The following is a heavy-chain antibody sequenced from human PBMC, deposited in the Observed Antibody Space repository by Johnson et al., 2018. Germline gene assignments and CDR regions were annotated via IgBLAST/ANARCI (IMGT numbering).Heavy chain of an antibody. CDR2: IWYDGSNK. J-gene: IGHJ1*01. CDR1: GFTFSNYG. D-gene: IGHD3-3*01. V-gene: IGHV3-33*01. CDR3: ARLEYDATGYFQH. Sequence: QEQLVESGGGVVQPGRSLRLSCAASGFTFSNYGMHWVRQAPGKGLEWVAVIWYDGSNKYYADSVKGRFTISRDNSKNTLYLQVNSLRAEDTAGYYCARLEYDATGYFQHWGQGTLVTVSS.